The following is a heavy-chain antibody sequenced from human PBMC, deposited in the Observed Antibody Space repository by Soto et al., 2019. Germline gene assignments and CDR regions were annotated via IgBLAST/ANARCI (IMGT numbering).Heavy chain of an antibody. CDR1: RYTFTSYD. V-gene: IGHV1-8*01. J-gene: IGHJ6*02. Sequence: QVQLVQSGAEVKKSGDSVKVSCKASRYTFTSYDINWVRQATGQGLEWMGWMNPNSGNTGYAQKFQGRITMTRNTSLDTAYMELSSLTYEDTAVYYCARGQEVWWNAGPLGLRDLAVWGQGTTVSVSS. CDR2: MNPNSGNT. D-gene: IGHD3-16*01. CDR3: ARGQEVWWNAGPLGLRDLAV.